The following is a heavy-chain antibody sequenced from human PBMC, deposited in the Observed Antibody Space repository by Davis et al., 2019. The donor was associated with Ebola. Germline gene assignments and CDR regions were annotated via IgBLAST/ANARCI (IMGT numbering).Heavy chain of an antibody. D-gene: IGHD2/OR15-2a*01. CDR1: GFTFSTYN. V-gene: IGHV3-48*01. CDR3: VKDSSNIWFDI. CDR2: IGSDT. J-gene: IGHJ3*02. Sequence: GGSLRLSCAASGFTFSTYNMDWVRQAPGKGLEWVANIGSDTHYADSVKGRFTISRDNAKNSLYLQMNSLRVEDSAIYYCVKDSSNIWFDIWGQGTLVTVSS.